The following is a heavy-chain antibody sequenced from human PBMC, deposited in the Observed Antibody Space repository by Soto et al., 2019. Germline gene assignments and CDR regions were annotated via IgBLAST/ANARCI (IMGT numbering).Heavy chain of an antibody. CDR2: ISGSGGST. CDR3: AKDRSAYYYDSSGYYGYFDD. J-gene: IGHJ4*02. D-gene: IGHD3-22*01. Sequence: GGSLRLSCAASGFTFSSYAMSWVRQAPGKGLEWVSAISGSGGSTYYADSVKGRFTISRDNSRNTLYLQMNSLRAEDTAVYYCAKDRSAYYYDSSGYYGYFDDWGQGTLVTVS. V-gene: IGHV3-23*01. CDR1: GFTFSSYA.